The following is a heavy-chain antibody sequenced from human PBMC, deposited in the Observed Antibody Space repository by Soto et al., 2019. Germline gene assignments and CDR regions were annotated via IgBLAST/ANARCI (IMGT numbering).Heavy chain of an antibody. CDR2: ITYSDAYT. CDR3: AKNATSGWYDS. V-gene: IGHV3-23*01. D-gene: IGHD6-19*01. CDR1: GFTFSIYA. J-gene: IGHJ5*01. Sequence: EGSLTLSCVASGFTFSIYAMTWVRQAPGKGLQRVSCITYSDAYTYYAESVKGRFTSSRDNSKNTMYLQMNSLIDEDTAVYYCAKNATSGWYDSWGQGTPVTVSS.